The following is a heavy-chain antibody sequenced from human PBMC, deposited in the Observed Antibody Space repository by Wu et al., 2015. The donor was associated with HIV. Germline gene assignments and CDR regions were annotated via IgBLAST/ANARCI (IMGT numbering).Heavy chain of an antibody. D-gene: IGHD1-26*01. CDR2: INPNSGGT. V-gene: IGHV1-2*02. CDR1: GYIFTGYY. Sequence: QVQLVQSGAEVKKPGASVKVSCKASGYIFTGYYMHWVRQAPGQGLEWMGWINPNSGGTNYAQKFQGSVTMTRDTSISTAYMELSRLRSDDTAVYYCARDRWDSYWYFDLWGRGTLVTVSS. J-gene: IGHJ2*01. CDR3: ARDRWDSYWYFDL.